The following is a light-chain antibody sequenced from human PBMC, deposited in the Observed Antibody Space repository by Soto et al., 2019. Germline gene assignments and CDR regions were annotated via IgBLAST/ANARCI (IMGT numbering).Light chain of an antibody. CDR2: DNN. CDR3: GTWDSSLSAGVV. V-gene: IGLV1-51*01. J-gene: IGLJ2*01. CDR1: SSNIGNNY. Sequence: QFALTQPPSVSAAPGQKVTISCSGSSSNIGNNYVSWYQQLPGTAPKLLIYDNNKRPSGIPDRFSGSKSGTSATLGITGLQTGDEADYYCGTWDSSLSAGVVFGGGTKVTVL.